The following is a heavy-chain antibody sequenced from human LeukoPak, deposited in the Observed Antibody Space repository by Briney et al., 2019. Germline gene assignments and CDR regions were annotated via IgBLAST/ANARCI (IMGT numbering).Heavy chain of an antibody. Sequence: SQTLSLTCAISGDSVSSNSAAWNWIRQSPSRGLEWLGRTYYRSKWYNDYAVSVKSRTTINPDTSKNQFSLQLNSVTPEDTAVYYCARGSGYRPNNWFDPWGQGTLVTVSS. V-gene: IGHV6-1*01. CDR2: TYYRSKWYN. J-gene: IGHJ5*02. CDR3: ARGSGYRPNNWFDP. D-gene: IGHD6-13*01. CDR1: GDSVSSNSAA.